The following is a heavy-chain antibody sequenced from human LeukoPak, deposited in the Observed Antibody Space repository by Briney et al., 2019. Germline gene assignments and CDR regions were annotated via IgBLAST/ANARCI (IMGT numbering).Heavy chain of an antibody. V-gene: IGHV5-51*01. J-gene: IGHJ4*02. CDR2: IYPGDSDT. Sequence: GESLKISCKGSGYSFTSYWIGRVRQMPGKGLEWMGIIYPGDSDTRYSPSFQGQVTISADKSISTAYLQWSSLKASDTAMYYCARHSVDYYDSSGYFHYWGQGTLVTVSS. D-gene: IGHD3-22*01. CDR1: GYSFTSYW. CDR3: ARHSVDYYDSSGYFHY.